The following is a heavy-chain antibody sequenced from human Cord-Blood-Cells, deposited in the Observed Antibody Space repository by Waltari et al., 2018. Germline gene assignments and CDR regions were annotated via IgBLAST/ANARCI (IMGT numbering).Heavy chain of an antibody. D-gene: IGHD1-1*01. CDR1: GYTFTGYY. Sequence: QVQLVQSGAEVKKPGASVKVSCKASGYTFTGYYMHWVRQAPGQGLEWIGWINPNSGGTNYSQKFQGWVTMTRDTSISTAYMELSRLRSDDTAVYYCARRAYNWTDYYYYGMDVWGQGTTVTVSS. V-gene: IGHV1-2*04. J-gene: IGHJ6*02. CDR2: INPNSGGT. CDR3: ARRAYNWTDYYYYGMDV.